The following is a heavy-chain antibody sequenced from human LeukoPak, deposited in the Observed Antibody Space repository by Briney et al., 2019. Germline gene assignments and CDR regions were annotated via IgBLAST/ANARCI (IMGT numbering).Heavy chain of an antibody. CDR2: ISYDGSNK. CDR1: RFTFSSYG. J-gene: IGHJ6*02. CDR3: AKDLIYGMDV. Sequence: PGRSLRLSCAASRFTFSSYGMHWVRQAPGKGLEWVAVISYDGSNKYYADSVKGRFTISRDNSKNTLYLQMNSLRAEDTAVYYCAKDLIYGMDVWGQGTTVTVSS. V-gene: IGHV3-30*18.